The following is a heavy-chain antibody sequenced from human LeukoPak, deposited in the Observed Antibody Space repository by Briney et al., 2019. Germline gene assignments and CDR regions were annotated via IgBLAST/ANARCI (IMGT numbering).Heavy chain of an antibody. V-gene: IGHV1-46*01. CDR3: ARDRPPIDDSSGYPYYGLDV. Sequence: APVTVSFKASGYTFTIYYMHWVRQAPGQGLEWVGIMNPSGGSTSYAQKFQGRVTMTRDTAKSTVYMELSRLRSEDAAVYYGARDRPPIDDSSGYPYYGLDVWGQGTTVTVSS. J-gene: IGHJ6*02. CDR1: GYTFTIYY. CDR2: MNPSGGST. D-gene: IGHD3-22*01.